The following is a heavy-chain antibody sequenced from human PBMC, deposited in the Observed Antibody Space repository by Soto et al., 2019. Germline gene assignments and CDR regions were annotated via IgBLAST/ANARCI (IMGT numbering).Heavy chain of an antibody. J-gene: IGHJ5*02. CDR1: GGSISSGGYY. CDR3: ARVCGGIVVVPAAKVPNWFDP. D-gene: IGHD2-2*01. Sequence: LSLTCTVSGGSISSGGYYWSWIRQHPGKGLEWIGYIYYSGSTYYNPSLKSRVTISVDTSKNQFSLKLSSVTAADTAVYYCARVCGGIVVVPAAKVPNWFDPWGQGTLVTVSS. CDR2: IYYSGST. V-gene: IGHV4-31*03.